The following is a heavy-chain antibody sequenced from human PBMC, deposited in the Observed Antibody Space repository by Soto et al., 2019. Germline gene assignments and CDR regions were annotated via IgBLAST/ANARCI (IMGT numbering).Heavy chain of an antibody. CDR2: IIPILGIA. J-gene: IGHJ3*02. CDR3: ARGAYCRGGSCWDAFDI. CDR1: GGTFSSYT. Sequence: QVQLVQSGAEVKKPGSSVKVSCKASGGTFSSYTISWVRQAPGQGLEWMGRIIPILGIANYAQKFQGRVTITADKSTSTAYMELSSLRSEDTAVYYCARGAYCRGGSCWDAFDIWGQGTMVTVSS. V-gene: IGHV1-69*02. D-gene: IGHD2-15*01.